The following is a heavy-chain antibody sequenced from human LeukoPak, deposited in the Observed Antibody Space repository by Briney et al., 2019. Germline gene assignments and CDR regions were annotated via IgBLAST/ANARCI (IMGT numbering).Heavy chain of an antibody. CDR1: GYTFTGYY. CDR2: INRNSGGT. J-gene: IGHJ6*03. CDR3: ARDHSSSWMSKYYYYYYMDV. D-gene: IGHD6-13*01. V-gene: IGHV1-2*02. Sequence: GASVKVSCKASGYTFTGYYMHWVRQAPGQGLEWMGWINRNSGGTNYAQKFQGRVTMTRDTSISTAYVELSRLRSDDTAVYYCARDHSSSWMSKYYYYYYMDVWGKGTTVTVSS.